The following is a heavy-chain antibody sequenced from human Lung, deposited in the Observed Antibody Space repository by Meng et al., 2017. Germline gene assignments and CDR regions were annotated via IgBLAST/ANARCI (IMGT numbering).Heavy chain of an antibody. D-gene: IGHD2-21*01. CDR2: IYHSGST. CDR1: GGSISSDNW. J-gene: IGHJ4*02. CDR3: TKNDFYCLGY. V-gene: IGHV4-4*02. Sequence: VRLQESGPGRVKPSGTLSLTCAVSGGSISSDNWWSWVRQPPGKGLEWIGEIYHSGSTNYNPSLKSRITISVDKPKNQFSLTLSSVTAADTAVYYCTKNDFYCLGYWGQGTLVTVSS.